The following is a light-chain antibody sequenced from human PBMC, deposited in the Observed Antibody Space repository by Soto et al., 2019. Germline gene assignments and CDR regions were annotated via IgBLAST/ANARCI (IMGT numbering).Light chain of an antibody. CDR2: GAS. CDR1: QGVSSSY. J-gene: IGKJ1*01. Sequence: EIVLTQSPGTLPLSPGERATLSCRTSQGVSSSYLARYQQKPGQAPRLLIYGASSSATGIPDRFSGSGSGTDFTLTISRLEPEDFAVYYCQQYDSSPRTFGLGTKVDIK. V-gene: IGKV3-20*01. CDR3: QQYDSSPRT.